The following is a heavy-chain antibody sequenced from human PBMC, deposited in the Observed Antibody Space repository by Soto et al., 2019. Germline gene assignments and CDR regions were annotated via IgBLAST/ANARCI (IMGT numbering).Heavy chain of an antibody. CDR2: INSDGTTT. CDR1: GFTFNNFW. Sequence: EVQLVESGGGLVQPGGSLRLSCAASGFTFNNFWMYWVRQTPENGLVWVSGINSDGTTTIYADSVKGRFTISRDNAKNTLYLQMNSLTVEDTAIYYCVRDIRWGQGSLVTVTS. J-gene: IGHJ4*02. V-gene: IGHV3-74*01. CDR3: VRDIR.